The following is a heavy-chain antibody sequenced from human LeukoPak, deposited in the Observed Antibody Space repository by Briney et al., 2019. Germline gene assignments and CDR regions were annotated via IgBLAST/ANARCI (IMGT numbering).Heavy chain of an antibody. CDR2: IYSGGST. D-gene: IGHD3-22*01. V-gene: IGHV3-53*01. J-gene: IGHJ3*02. Sequence: GXXLRLSCAASGFTVSSNYMSWVRQAPGKGLEWVSVIYSGGSTYYSDSVKGRFTISRDNSKNTLYLQMNSLRAEDTAVYYCARYPNYDSSGYYLDAFDIWGQGTMVTVSS. CDR3: ARYPNYDSSGYYLDAFDI. CDR1: GFTVSSNY.